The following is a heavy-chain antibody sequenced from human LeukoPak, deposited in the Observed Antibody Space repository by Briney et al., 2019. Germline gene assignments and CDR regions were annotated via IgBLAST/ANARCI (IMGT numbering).Heavy chain of an antibody. Sequence: SETLSLTCTVSGGSISSSSYYWGWLRQPPGKGLEWIGYIHHSGNTNSSPPLKSRVTISVDTPKNQFSLKLSSVTAADTAMYYCVRWQYCGGNCFFSAFDIWGQGTMVTVSS. CDR2: IHHSGNT. J-gene: IGHJ3*02. CDR3: VRWQYCGGNCFFSAFDI. CDR1: GGSISSSSYY. D-gene: IGHD2-21*01. V-gene: IGHV4-61*05.